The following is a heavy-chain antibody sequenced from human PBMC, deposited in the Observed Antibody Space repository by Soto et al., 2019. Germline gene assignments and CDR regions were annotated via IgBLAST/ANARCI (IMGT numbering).Heavy chain of an antibody. CDR2: INPYSGGA. V-gene: IGHV1-2*02. D-gene: IGHD1-26*01. Sequence: VASVKVSCKASGYTFTGYFMHWVRQAPGQGLEWMGWINPYSGGADYAQSFQGRVTMTRDTSISTVYMQLSRLRFDDTAVYYCARLLGSNSGNYPDPYWGQGTLVTVSS. J-gene: IGHJ4*02. CDR3: ARLLGSNSGNYPDPY. CDR1: GYTFTGYF.